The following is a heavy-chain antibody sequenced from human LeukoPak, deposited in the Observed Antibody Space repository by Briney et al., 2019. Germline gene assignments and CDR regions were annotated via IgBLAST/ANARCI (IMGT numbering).Heavy chain of an antibody. D-gene: IGHD1-26*01. Sequence: GGSLRLSCAASGFTFSSYAMSWVRQAPGKGLEWVSAISGSGGSTYYADSVKGRFTIPRDNSKNTLYLQMNSLRAEDTAVYHCAKEKIRGSYSDYWGQGTLVTVSS. CDR2: ISGSGGST. J-gene: IGHJ4*02. CDR1: GFTFSSYA. CDR3: AKEKIRGSYSDY. V-gene: IGHV3-23*01.